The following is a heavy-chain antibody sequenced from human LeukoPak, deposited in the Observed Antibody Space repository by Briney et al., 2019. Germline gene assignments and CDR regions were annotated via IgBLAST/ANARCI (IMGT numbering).Heavy chain of an antibody. D-gene: IGHD3-16*02. CDR1: GYSISSGYY. CDR3: ARDENGYVWGSFRA. J-gene: IGHJ5*02. Sequence: SETLSLTCTVSGYSISSGYYWSWIRQPPGKGLEWIGSIYHSGSTYYNPSLESRVTMSLDTSKNQFSLKLSSVTAADTAVYYCARDENGYVWGSFRAWGQGTLVTVSS. CDR2: IYHSGST. V-gene: IGHV4-38-2*02.